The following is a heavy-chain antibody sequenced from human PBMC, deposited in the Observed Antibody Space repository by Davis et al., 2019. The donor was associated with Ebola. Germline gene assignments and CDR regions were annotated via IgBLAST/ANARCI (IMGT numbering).Heavy chain of an antibody. V-gene: IGHV3-64*01. Sequence: PGGSLRLSCEASGFTFSSYAMHWVRQAPGKGLEYVSAISSNGGSTYYANSVKGRFTISRDNSKNTLYLQMNSLRAEDTAVYYCARVSPYGDSDYWGQGTLVTVSS. CDR2: ISSNGGST. CDR1: GFTFSSYA. J-gene: IGHJ4*02. CDR3: ARVSPYGDSDY. D-gene: IGHD4-17*01.